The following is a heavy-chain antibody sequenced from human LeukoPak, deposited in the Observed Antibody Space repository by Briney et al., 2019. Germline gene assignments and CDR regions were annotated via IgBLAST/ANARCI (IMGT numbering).Heavy chain of an antibody. V-gene: IGHV3-53*01. J-gene: IGHJ5*02. D-gene: IGHD6-19*01. Sequence: PGGSLRLSCAASGFTVSSNYMSWVRQAPGKGLEWVSVIYSGGSTYYADSVKGRFTISRDNSKNTLYLQMNSLRAEDTAVYYCARVLHSGWTGDHNWFDPWGQGTLVTVSS. CDR2: IYSGGST. CDR3: ARVLHSGWTGDHNWFDP. CDR1: GFTVSSNY.